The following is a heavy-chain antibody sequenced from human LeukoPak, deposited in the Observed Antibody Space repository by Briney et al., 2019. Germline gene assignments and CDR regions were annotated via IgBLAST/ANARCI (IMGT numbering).Heavy chain of an antibody. Sequence: PETLDLTCTVSGGSISSYYWNWIRQPPGKGLEWIGYIHYSGSTKYNPSLKSRVTMSVDTSKNQFSLRLSSVTAADTAVYYCASGWNWNTWFDSWGQGTLVTVSS. CDR3: ASGWNWNTWFDS. D-gene: IGHD1-1*01. CDR1: GGSISSYY. J-gene: IGHJ5*01. V-gene: IGHV4-59*01. CDR2: IHYSGST.